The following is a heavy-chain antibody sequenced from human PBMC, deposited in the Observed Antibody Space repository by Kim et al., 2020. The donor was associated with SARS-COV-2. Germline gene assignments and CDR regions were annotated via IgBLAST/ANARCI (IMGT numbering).Heavy chain of an antibody. CDR3: ARERGLESDYGGNPPDL. D-gene: IGHD4-17*01. CDR2: IIPIFGTA. V-gene: IGHV1-69*13. CDR1: GGTFSSYA. Sequence: SVKVSCKASGGTFSSYAISWVRQAPGQGLEWMGGIIPIFGTANYAQKFQGRVTITADESTSTAYMELSSLRSEDTAVYYCARERGLESDYGGNPPDLWGQGTLVTVSS. J-gene: IGHJ4*02.